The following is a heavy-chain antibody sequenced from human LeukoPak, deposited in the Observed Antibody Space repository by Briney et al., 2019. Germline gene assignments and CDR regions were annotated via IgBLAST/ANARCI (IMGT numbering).Heavy chain of an antibody. CDR2: IYYSGST. J-gene: IGHJ4*02. D-gene: IGHD3-10*01. V-gene: IGHV4-59*08. CDR1: GGSISSYY. Sequence: SETLSLTCTVSGGSISSYYWSWIRQPPGKGLEWIGYIYYSGSTNYNPSLKSRVTISVDTSKNQFSLKLSSVTAADTAVYYCARTPFPYYGSGKSFDYWGQGTLVTVSS. CDR3: ARTPFPYYGSGKSFDY.